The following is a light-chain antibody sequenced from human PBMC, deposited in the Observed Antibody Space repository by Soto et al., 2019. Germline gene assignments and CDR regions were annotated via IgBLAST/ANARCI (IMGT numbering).Light chain of an antibody. J-gene: IGLJ1*01. V-gene: IGLV2-23*01. CDR1: SSDVGSYNL. CDR2: EGS. CDR3: CSYAGSSTYYV. Sequence: SALPQPASVSGSPGQSITISCTGTSSDVGSYNLVSWYQQHPGKAPKLMIYEGSKRPSGVSNRFSGSKSGNTASLTISGLQAEDEADYYCCSYAGSSTYYVFGTGTKVIVL.